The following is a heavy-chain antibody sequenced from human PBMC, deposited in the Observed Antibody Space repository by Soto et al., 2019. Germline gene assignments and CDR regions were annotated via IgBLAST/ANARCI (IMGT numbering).Heavy chain of an antibody. Sequence: QVHLQQWGAGLLKTSETLSLTCRVDGGSFSDNYWNWIRQSPGKGLEWIGEINHRGTTNYNPSLRSRVTLSVDTSKNEFSLRLTSVTAADTAVYYCARGGGVRTSHMVWFDPWGQGTLVTVSS. V-gene: IGHV4-34*01. CDR2: INHRGTT. CDR3: ARGGGVRTSHMVWFDP. CDR1: GGSFSDNY. J-gene: IGHJ5*02. D-gene: IGHD3-16*01.